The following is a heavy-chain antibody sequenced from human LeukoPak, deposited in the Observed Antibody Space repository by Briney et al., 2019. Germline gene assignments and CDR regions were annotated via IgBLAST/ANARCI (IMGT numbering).Heavy chain of an antibody. Sequence: GGSLRLSCAASAFTFSNYGMSWVRQAPGKGLEWVSAISGDGRDIFYADAVKGRFTISRDNSKNTLYLQMNSLRAEDTAVYYCARISSGIYMDVWGKGTTVTISS. CDR1: AFTFSNYG. V-gene: IGHV3-23*01. J-gene: IGHJ6*03. CDR2: ISGDGRDI. D-gene: IGHD3-10*01. CDR3: ARISSGIYMDV.